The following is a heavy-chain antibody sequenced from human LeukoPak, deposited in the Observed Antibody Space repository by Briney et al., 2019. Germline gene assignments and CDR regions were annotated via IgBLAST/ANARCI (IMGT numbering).Heavy chain of an antibody. D-gene: IGHD4-11*01. CDR1: GFIFRSYA. Sequence: PGGSLRLSCAASGFIFRSYAMSWVRQAPGKGLEWVSAISGSGGSTYSADSVRGRFTISRDNSENTLYLQMNSLRAEDTAVYYCARGYSNYDYWGQGTLVTVSS. CDR3: ARGYSNYDY. J-gene: IGHJ4*02. CDR2: ISGSGGST. V-gene: IGHV3-23*01.